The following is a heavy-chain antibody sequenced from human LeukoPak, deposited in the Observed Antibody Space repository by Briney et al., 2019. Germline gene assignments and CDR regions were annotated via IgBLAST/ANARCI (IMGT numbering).Heavy chain of an antibody. CDR2: IYYSGST. Sequence: SETLSLTCTVSGGSISSSSYYWGWIRQPPGKGLEWIGSIYYSGSTYYNPSLKSRVTISVDTSKNQFSLKLSSVTAADTAVYYCASGIYYDSSGYYRTYDYWGQETLVTVSS. D-gene: IGHD3-22*01. CDR1: GGSISSSSYY. J-gene: IGHJ4*02. V-gene: IGHV4-39*01. CDR3: ASGIYYDSSGYYRTYDY.